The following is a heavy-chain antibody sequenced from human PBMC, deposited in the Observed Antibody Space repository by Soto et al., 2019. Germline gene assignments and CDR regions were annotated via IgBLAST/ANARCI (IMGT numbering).Heavy chain of an antibody. Sequence: SETLSLTCTVSGGSVSSGSYYWSWIRQPPXKGLEWIGYIYYSGSTNYNPSLKSRVTISVDTSKNQFSLKLSSVTAADTAVYYCARDRSSSSPRYYYYGMDVWGQGTTVTVSS. CDR3: ARDRSSSSPRYYYYGMDV. D-gene: IGHD6-6*01. CDR1: GGSVSSGSYY. V-gene: IGHV4-61*01. CDR2: IYYSGST. J-gene: IGHJ6*02.